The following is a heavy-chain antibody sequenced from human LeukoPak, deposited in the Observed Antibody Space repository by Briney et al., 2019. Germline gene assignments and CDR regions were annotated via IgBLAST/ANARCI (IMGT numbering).Heavy chain of an antibody. CDR1: GGSFSGYY. CDR3: ARELRRGRDGYKLDY. Sequence: SETLSLTCAVYGGSFSGYYWSWIRQPPGKGLEWIGEINHSGSTNYNPSLKSRVPISVDTSKNQFSLKLSSVTAADTAVYYCARELRRGRDGYKLDYWGQGTLVTVSS. J-gene: IGHJ4*02. CDR2: INHSGST. V-gene: IGHV4-34*01. D-gene: IGHD5-24*01.